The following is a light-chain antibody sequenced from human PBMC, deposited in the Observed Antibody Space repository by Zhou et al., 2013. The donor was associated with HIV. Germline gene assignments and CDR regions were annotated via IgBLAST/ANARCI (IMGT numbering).Light chain of an antibody. J-gene: IGLJ2*01. CDR3: QSYDSSLSGYVV. Sequence: QSVLTQPPSVSGAPGQRVTISCTGSSSNIGAGYDVHWYQQLPGTAPKFLIYGNSNRPSGVPDRFSGSKSGTSASLAITGLQAEDEADYYCQSYDSSLSGYVVFGGRDQAGRP. V-gene: IGLV1-40*01. CDR2: GNS. CDR1: SSNIGAGYD.